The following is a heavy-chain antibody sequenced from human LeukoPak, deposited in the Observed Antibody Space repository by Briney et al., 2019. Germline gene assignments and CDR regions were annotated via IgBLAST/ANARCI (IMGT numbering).Heavy chain of an antibody. D-gene: IGHD1-26*01. V-gene: IGHV1-18*01. CDR2: ISAYNGNT. J-gene: IGHJ4*02. CDR3: ARDRHPGVHSGSYYLDY. CDR1: GYTFTSYG. Sequence: ASVKVSCKASGYTFTSYGISWVRQAPGQGLEWMGWISAYNGNTNYAQKLQGRVTMTTDTSTSTAYMELRSLRSDDTAVYYCARDRHPGVHSGSYYLDYWGQGTLVTVSS.